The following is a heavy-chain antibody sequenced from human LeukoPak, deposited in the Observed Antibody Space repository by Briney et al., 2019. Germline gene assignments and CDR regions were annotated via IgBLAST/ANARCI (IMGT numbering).Heavy chain of an antibody. Sequence: GGSLRLSCAASGFTFSSYAMSWVRQAPGKGLEWVSAISGSCGSTYYADSVQGRFTISRDNSKNPLYLQMNSLRAEDTAVYYCAKGYYDCWSDTATPLYGMDVGGKGTTVTVSS. V-gene: IGHV3-23*01. J-gene: IGHJ6*04. CDR3: AKGYYDCWSDTATPLYGMDV. CDR1: GFTFSSYA. D-gene: IGHD3-3*01. CDR2: ISGSCGST.